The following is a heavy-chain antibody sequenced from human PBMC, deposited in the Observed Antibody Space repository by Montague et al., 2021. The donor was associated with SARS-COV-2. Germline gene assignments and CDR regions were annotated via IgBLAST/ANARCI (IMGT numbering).Heavy chain of an antibody. J-gene: IGHJ3*01. CDR3: AKEGGVVRAGRTRVALDL. V-gene: IGHV4-34*01. CDR1: GGSFSGYY. Sequence: SETLSLTCAVYGGSFSGYYWSWIRQSPGKGLEWIGEINHSGTTNYNPSLKSRVSISVDTSKNQFTLKLTSVTAADTAMYYCAKEGGVVRAGRTRVALDLWGQGTMVTVSS. CDR2: INHSGTT. D-gene: IGHD2-2*01.